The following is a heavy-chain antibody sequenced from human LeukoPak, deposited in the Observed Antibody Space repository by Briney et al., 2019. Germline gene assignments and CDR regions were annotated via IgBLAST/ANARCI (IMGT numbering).Heavy chain of an antibody. CDR2: ISYDGSNK. J-gene: IGHJ6*02. CDR1: GFTFSSYA. Sequence: GGSLRLSCAASGFTFSSYAMHWVRQAPGKGLEWVAVISYDGSNKYYADSVKGRFTISRDNSKNTLYLQMNSLRAEDTAVYYCVREWELPLDYYGMDVWGQGTTVTVSS. D-gene: IGHD1-26*01. CDR3: VREWELPLDYYGMDV. V-gene: IGHV3-30-3*01.